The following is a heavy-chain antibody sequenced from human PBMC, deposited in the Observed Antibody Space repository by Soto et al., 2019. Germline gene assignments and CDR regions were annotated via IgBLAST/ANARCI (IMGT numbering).Heavy chain of an antibody. V-gene: IGHV3-30*18. CDR1: GFTFSGYG. J-gene: IGHJ6*02. Sequence: HPGGSLRLSCVASGFTFSGYGMHWVRQAPGKGLEWLAVISHDGSDKYYADPVRGRFTISRDNSENTLYLQMNSLRHEDMAVYYCAKETVEATYSFYGMDVWGPGTTVTVSS. CDR3: AKETVEATYSFYGMDV. D-gene: IGHD7-27*01. CDR2: ISHDGSDK.